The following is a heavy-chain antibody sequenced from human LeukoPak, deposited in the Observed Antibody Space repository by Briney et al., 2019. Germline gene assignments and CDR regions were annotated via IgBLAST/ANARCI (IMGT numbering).Heavy chain of an antibody. CDR2: IYYSGST. CDR1: GGSISSYY. Sequence: SETLSLTCTVSGGSISSYYWSWIRQPPGKGLEWIGYIYYSGSTNYNPSLKSRVTISVDTSKNQFSLKLSSVTAADTAVYYCARDTPELRYFDRSTDYWGQGTLVTVSS. D-gene: IGHD3-9*01. V-gene: IGHV4-59*08. J-gene: IGHJ4*02. CDR3: ARDTPELRYFDRSTDY.